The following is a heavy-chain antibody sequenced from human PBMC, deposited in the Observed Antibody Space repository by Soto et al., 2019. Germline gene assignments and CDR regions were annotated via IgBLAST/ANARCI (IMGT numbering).Heavy chain of an antibody. CDR2: IKQDGSEK. Sequence: GGSLRLSCAASGFTFSSYLMSWVRQSPGKGLEWVANIKQDGSEKYYVDSVKGRFTISRDNAKNSLYLQMNSLRAEDTAVYYCARDLYSSSCWFDPWGQGTLVTVSS. V-gene: IGHV3-7*03. J-gene: IGHJ5*02. CDR1: GFTFSSYL. D-gene: IGHD6-6*01. CDR3: ARDLYSSSCWFDP.